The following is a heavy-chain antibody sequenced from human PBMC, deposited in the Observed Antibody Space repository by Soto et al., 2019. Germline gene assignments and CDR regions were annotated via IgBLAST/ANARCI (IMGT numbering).Heavy chain of an antibody. D-gene: IGHD3-10*01. CDR1: GGSISSYY. CDR3: ARALVYYYGSGSYRTGPWYFAY. J-gene: IGHJ4*02. V-gene: IGHV4-59*12. Sequence: PSETLSLTCTVSGGSISSYYWSWIRQPPGKGLEWIGYIYYSGSTNYNPSLKSRVTISVDTSKNQFSLKLSSVTAADTAVYYCARALVYYYGSGSYRTGPWYFAYWGQGTLVTVSS. CDR2: IYYSGST.